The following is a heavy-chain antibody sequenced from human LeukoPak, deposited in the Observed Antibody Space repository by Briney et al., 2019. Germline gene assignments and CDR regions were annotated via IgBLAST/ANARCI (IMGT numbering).Heavy chain of an antibody. V-gene: IGHV1-2*02. Sequence: GASVMVSCKASGYTFTGYYMHWVRQAPGQGLEWMGWINPNSGGTNYAQKFQGRVTMTRDTSISTAYMELSRLRSDDTAVYYCARAGAPLIAAALLFDYWGQGTLVTVSS. CDR2: INPNSGGT. D-gene: IGHD6-13*01. CDR1: GYTFTGYY. J-gene: IGHJ4*02. CDR3: ARAGAPLIAAALLFDY.